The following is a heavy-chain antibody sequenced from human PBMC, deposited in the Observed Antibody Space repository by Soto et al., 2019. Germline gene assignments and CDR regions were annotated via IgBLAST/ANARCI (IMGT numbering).Heavy chain of an antibody. J-gene: IGHJ4*02. Sequence: GGSLRLSCAASGFTFGDYGVSWFRQAPGKGLEWVGFIRNKAYGGTTEYAASVKGRFTLSRDDSKSIAYLQMNSLKTEDTAMYYCTRYQWQQWLIRTIGDYCGQGNMVTVSS. V-gene: IGHV3-49*03. CDR3: TRYQWQQWLIRTIGDY. CDR1: GFTFGDYG. CDR2: IRNKAYGGTT. D-gene: IGHD6-19*01.